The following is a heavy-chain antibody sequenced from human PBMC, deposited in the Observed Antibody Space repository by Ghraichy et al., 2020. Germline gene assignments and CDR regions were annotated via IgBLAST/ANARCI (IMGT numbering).Heavy chain of an antibody. CDR1: GGSISSYY. CDR3: ARSQEYGAPYSSSWYDY. D-gene: IGHD6-13*01. V-gene: IGHV4-59*08. Sequence: SETLSLTRTVSGGSISSYYWSWIRQPPGKGLEWIGYIYYSGSTNYNPSLKSRVTISVDTSKNQFSLKLSSVTTADTAVYYCARSQEYGAPYSSSWYDYWGQGTLVTVSS. CDR2: IYYSGST. J-gene: IGHJ4*02.